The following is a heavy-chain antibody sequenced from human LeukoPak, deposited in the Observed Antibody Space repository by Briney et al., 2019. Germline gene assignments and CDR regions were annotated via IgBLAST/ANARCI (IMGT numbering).Heavy chain of an antibody. Sequence: QSGGSLRLSCAASGFSFSSYAMTWVRQAPGKGLQWVSAISGSGDNTYYSDSVKDRFTISRDNSKNTLYLQMNSLRAEDTAVYYCAKDQLVAAGTGGYLDYWGQGTLVTVSS. V-gene: IGHV3-23*01. CDR1: GFSFSSYA. D-gene: IGHD6-13*01. J-gene: IGHJ4*02. CDR2: ISGSGDNT. CDR3: AKDQLVAAGTGGYLDY.